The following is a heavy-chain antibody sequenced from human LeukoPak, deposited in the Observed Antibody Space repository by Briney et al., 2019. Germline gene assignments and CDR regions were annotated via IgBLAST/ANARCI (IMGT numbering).Heavy chain of an antibody. CDR1: GFTFSSYS. CDR3: ARDPGESSSVRYYYMDV. Sequence: GGSLRLSCAASGFTFSSYSMNWVRQAPGKGLEWVSSISSSSSYIYYADSVKGRFTISRDNAKNSLYLQMNSLRAEDTAVYYCARDPGESSSVRYYYMDVWGKGTTVTVSS. D-gene: IGHD6-13*01. J-gene: IGHJ6*03. V-gene: IGHV3-21*01. CDR2: ISSSSSYI.